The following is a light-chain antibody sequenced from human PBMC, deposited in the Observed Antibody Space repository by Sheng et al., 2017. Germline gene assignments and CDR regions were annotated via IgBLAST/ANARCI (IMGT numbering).Light chain of an antibody. CDR1: QSVSSN. Sequence: IVMTQSPATLSVSPGERATLSCRASQSVSSNLAWYQQKPGQAPSLLVYGASTRATGIPARFSGSGSETEFTLSISSLQSGDVAVYYCQQYNNWPRTFGQGTRLEIK. J-gene: IGKJ5*01. CDR3: QQYNNWPRT. V-gene: IGKV3-15*01. CDR2: GAS.